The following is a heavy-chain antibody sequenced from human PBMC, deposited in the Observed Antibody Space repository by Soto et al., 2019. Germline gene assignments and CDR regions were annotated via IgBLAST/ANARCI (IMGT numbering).Heavy chain of an antibody. V-gene: IGHV4-59*08. CDR3: ARQGFGELHGLVDV. CDR2: MGYNGFT. CDR1: GGPMNNYY. J-gene: IGHJ6*02. Sequence: QVQLQESGPGLVKPSETLSLTCTISGGPMNNYYCSWFRQPRGQGLEWIGYMGYNGFTRYNPSLRSRVALSLDTAKIQFSLNLSSVTAADTALYYCARQGFGELHGLVDVWGQGITVTVSS. D-gene: IGHD3-10*01.